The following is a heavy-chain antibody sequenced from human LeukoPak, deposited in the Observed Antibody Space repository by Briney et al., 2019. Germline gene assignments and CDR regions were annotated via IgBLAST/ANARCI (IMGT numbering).Heavy chain of an antibody. Sequence: GRSLRLSCAASGFTFDDYAMHWVRQAPGKGLEWVSGISWNSGSKGYADSVKGRFTISRDNAKNSLYLQMNSLRAEDTALYYCAKDMRLTATVDYWGQGTLVTVSS. CDR1: GFTFDDYA. CDR3: AKDMRLTATVDY. D-gene: IGHD1-7*01. V-gene: IGHV3-9*01. J-gene: IGHJ4*02. CDR2: ISWNSGSK.